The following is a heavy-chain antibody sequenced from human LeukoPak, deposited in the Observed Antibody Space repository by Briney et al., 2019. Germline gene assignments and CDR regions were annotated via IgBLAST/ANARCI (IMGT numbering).Heavy chain of an antibody. D-gene: IGHD1-26*01. CDR3: ARRGGSYTPYYFDY. J-gene: IGHJ4*02. Sequence: ASVKVTCKASGYTFTGYYMHWVRQAPGQGLEWMGWINPNSGGTNYAQKFQGRVTMTRDTSISTAYMELSRLRSDDTAVYYCARRGGSYTPYYFDYWGQGTLVTVSS. CDR2: INPNSGGT. CDR1: GYTFTGYY. V-gene: IGHV1-2*02.